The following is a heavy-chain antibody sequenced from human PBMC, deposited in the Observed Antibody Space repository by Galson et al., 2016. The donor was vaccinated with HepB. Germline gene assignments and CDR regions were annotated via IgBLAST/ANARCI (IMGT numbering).Heavy chain of an antibody. CDR3: ARDNGYKIDL. Sequence: SLRLSCATSGFTLKNYMMGWVRQAPGKALEWVANSRVEGTEVHYVDSVKGRFSISRDNAKSSLYLQMTSLRAEDTAVYYCARDNGYKIDLWGQGTLVTVSS. CDR1: GFTLKNYM. V-gene: IGHV3-7*01. J-gene: IGHJ4*02. CDR2: SRVEGTEV. D-gene: IGHD5-24*01.